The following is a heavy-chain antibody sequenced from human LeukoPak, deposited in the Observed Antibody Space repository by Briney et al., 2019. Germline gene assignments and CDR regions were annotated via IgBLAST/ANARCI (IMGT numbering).Heavy chain of an antibody. CDR1: GFTFRNYF. D-gene: IGHD2-15*01. V-gene: IGHV3-7*01. J-gene: IGHJ4*02. CDR2: TSHDGTAE. CDR3: ASSFTPNYYDI. Sequence: GGSLRLSCEGSGFTFRNYFMSWARQAPGKGLEWVATTSHDGTAETYGDSVQGRSTISRDNAQNSVYLQVNSLRAEDTAVYYCASSFTPNYYDIWGQGILVTVSS.